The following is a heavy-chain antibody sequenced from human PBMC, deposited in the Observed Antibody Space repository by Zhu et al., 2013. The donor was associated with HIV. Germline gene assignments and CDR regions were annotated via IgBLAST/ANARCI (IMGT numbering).Heavy chain of an antibody. J-gene: IGHJ4*02. CDR1: GGSFSGYY. Sequence: QVQLQQWGAGLLKPSETLSLTCAVYGGSFSGYYWSWIRQPPGKGLEWIGEINHSGSTNYNPSLKSRVTISVDTSKNQFSLKLSSVTAADTAVYYCARSRARFYYGSGSYSTTFDYWGQGTLVTVSS. CDR2: INHSGST. CDR3: ARSRARFYYGSGSYSTTFDY. D-gene: IGHD3-10*01. V-gene: IGHV4-34*01.